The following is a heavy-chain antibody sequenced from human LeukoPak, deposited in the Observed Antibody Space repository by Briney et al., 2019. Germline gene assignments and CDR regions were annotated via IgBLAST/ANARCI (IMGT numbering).Heavy chain of an antibody. CDR1: GGSISSYY. CDR3: ARYIWGSYPTFEDY. D-gene: IGHD3-16*02. J-gene: IGHJ4*02. V-gene: IGHV4-59*01. CDR2: IYYSGST. Sequence: PSETLSLTCTVSGGSISSYYWSWIRQPPGKGLEWIGYIYYSGSTNYNPSLKSRVTISVDTSKNQFSLKLSSVTAADPAVYYCARYIWGSYPTFEDYWGQGSLVTVSS.